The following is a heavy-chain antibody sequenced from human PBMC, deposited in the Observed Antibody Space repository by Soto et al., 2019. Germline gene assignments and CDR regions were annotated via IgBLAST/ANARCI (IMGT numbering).Heavy chain of an antibody. CDR2: INPNSGGT. CDR1: GYTFTGYY. J-gene: IGHJ4*02. CDR3: ARVVNYYDSSGRGY. Sequence: ASVKVSCKASGYTFTGYYMHWVRQAPGQGLEWMGWINPNSGGTNYAQKFQGWVTMTRDTSISTAYMELSRLRSDDTAVYYCARVVNYYDSSGRGYWGQGTLVTVSS. D-gene: IGHD3-22*01. V-gene: IGHV1-2*04.